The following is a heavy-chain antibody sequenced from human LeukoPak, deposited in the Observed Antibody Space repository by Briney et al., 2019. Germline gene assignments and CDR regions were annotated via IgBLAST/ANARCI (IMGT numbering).Heavy chain of an antibody. CDR1: GGSFSGYY. J-gene: IGHJ4*02. CDR3: AKDLTGDYYFDY. D-gene: IGHD4-17*01. CDR2: ISGSGGST. Sequence: ETLSLTCAVYGGSFSGYYWSWIRQAPGKGLEWVSAISGSGGSTYYADSVKGRFTISRDNSKNTLYLQMNSLRAEDTAVYYCAKDLTGDYYFDYWGQGTLVTVSS. V-gene: IGHV3-23*01.